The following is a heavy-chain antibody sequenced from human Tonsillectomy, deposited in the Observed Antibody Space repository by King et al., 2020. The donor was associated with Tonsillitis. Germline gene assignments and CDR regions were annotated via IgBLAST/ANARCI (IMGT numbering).Heavy chain of an antibody. Sequence: VQLVESGGGLVQPGGSLRLSCAASGFTFSSYWMHWVRQAPGKGLVWFSRINIVGSSTSYADSVKGRFTISRDNAKNTLYLQMNRLRAADTAVYYCARVFLGDYVGNFDLWGRGTLVTVSS. CDR3: ARVFLGDYVGNFDL. CDR2: INIVGSST. CDR1: GFTFSSYW. J-gene: IGHJ2*01. D-gene: IGHD2-21*02. V-gene: IGHV3-74*01.